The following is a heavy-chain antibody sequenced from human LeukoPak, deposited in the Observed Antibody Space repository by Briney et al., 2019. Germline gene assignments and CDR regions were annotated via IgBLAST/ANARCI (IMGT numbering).Heavy chain of an antibody. D-gene: IGHD3-10*01. CDR1: GYTFTGYY. CDR3: ARTERLLWFGESSLFDY. Sequence: GASVKVSCKASGYTFTGYYMDWVRQAPGQGLEWMGWINPNSGGTNYAQKFQGRVTMTRDTSISTAYMELSRLRSDDTAVYYCARTERLLWFGESSLFDYWGQGTLVTVSS. V-gene: IGHV1-2*02. J-gene: IGHJ4*02. CDR2: INPNSGGT.